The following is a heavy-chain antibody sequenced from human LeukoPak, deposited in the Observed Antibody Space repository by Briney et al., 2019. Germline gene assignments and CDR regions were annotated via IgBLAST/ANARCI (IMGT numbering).Heavy chain of an antibody. J-gene: IGHJ3*02. V-gene: IGHV3-48*03. CDR3: ARYGDSSVYYSADAFDI. D-gene: IGHD3-22*01. CDR2: IGTSDSST. Sequence: GGSLRLSCAASGFTFSSYEMNWVRQAPGKGLEWVSYIGTSDSSTYYADPVKGRFTISRDNAKNSLYLQMNSLRAEDTAVYYCARYGDSSVYYSADAFDIWGQGTMVTVSS. CDR1: GFTFSSYE.